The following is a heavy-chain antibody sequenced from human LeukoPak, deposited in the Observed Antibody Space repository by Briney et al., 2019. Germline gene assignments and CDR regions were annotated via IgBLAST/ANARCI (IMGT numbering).Heavy chain of an antibody. V-gene: IGHV4-39*07. CDR1: GGSISSSTYY. CDR3: ARGKEYYYYYMDV. J-gene: IGHJ6*03. Sequence: SETLSLTCTVSGGSISSSTYYWGWIRQPPGTGLEWLGSIYYSGSTYYNPSLKSRVTISVDTSKNQFSLKLSSVTAAATAVYYCARGKEYYYYYMDVWGKGTTVTVSS. CDR2: IYYSGST.